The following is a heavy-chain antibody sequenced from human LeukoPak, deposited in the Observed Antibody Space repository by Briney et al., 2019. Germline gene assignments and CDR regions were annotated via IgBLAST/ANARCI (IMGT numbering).Heavy chain of an antibody. CDR1: RFTFSSYA. CDR2: ISGSGGTT. Sequence: GGSLRLSCAASRFTFSSYAMSWVRQAPGKGLEWVSSISGSGGTTHYADSVKGRFTISRDNSKNTLYLQMNSLRAEDTAVYYCAKDRSWLGDYWGQGTLVTVSS. J-gene: IGHJ4*02. CDR3: AKDRSWLGDY. V-gene: IGHV3-23*01. D-gene: IGHD6-19*01.